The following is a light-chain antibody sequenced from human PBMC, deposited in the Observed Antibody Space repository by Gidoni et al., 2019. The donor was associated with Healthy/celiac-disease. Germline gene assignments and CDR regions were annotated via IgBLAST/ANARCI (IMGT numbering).Light chain of an antibody. J-gene: IGKJ4*01. Sequence: EIVLTQSPGTLPLSPGERATLSCRDSQSVSSSYLAWYQQKPGQAPRLLIYGASSRATGIPDRFSSSGSGTEFTLTISRLEPEDFAVYYCQQCGSSPLTFGGGTKVEIK. CDR2: GAS. V-gene: IGKV3-20*01. CDR1: QSVSSSY. CDR3: QQCGSSPLT.